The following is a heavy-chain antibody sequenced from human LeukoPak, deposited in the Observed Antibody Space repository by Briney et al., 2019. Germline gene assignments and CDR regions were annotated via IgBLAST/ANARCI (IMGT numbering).Heavy chain of an antibody. CDR3: ARVGGGRGKYYDFWSGYFSFDY. D-gene: IGHD3-3*01. V-gene: IGHV1-18*01. CDR1: GYNFFTYG. J-gene: IGHJ4*02. CDR2: ISPHNGNA. Sequence: ASVTVSCTASGYNFFTYGITWVRQAPGQGLEWMGWISPHNGNANYAQKFQDRVIMTTDTSTNTAFMEVRSLRSDDTAMYYCARVGGGRGKYYDFWSGYFSFDYWGQGTLVTVSS.